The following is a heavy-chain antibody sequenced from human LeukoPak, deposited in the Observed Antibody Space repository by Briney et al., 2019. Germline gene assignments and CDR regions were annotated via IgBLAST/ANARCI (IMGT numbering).Heavy chain of an antibody. CDR1: GFTFSSYG. V-gene: IGHV3-30*18. CDR3: AKENYGADYSDGGYYGMDV. J-gene: IGHJ6*02. CDR2: ISYDGSNK. D-gene: IGHD4-17*01. Sequence: PGRSLRLSCAASGFTFSSYGMHWVRQAPGKGLEWVAVISYDGSNKYYADSVKGRFTISRDNSKNTLYLQMNSLRAEDTAVYYCAKENYGADYSDGGYYGMDVWGQGTTVTVSS.